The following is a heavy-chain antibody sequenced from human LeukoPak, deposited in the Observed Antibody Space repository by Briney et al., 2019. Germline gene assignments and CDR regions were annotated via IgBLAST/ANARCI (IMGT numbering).Heavy chain of an antibody. V-gene: IGHV3-30*04. CDR1: GFTFSSYA. Sequence: GGSLRLSCAASGFTFSSYAMHWVRQAPGKGLEWVAVISYDGSNKYYADSVKGRFTISRDNSKNTLYLQMNSLRAEDTAVYYCARDQARVVVVAASPHYYYGMDVWGQGTTVTVSS. CDR2: ISYDGSNK. D-gene: IGHD2-15*01. CDR3: ARDQARVVVVAASPHYYYGMDV. J-gene: IGHJ6*02.